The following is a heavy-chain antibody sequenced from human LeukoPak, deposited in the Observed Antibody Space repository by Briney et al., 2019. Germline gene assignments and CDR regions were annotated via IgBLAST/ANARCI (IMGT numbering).Heavy chain of an antibody. CDR2: IIPILVIA. J-gene: IGHJ4*02. CDR1: GGTFSSYT. Sequence: SVKVSCKASGGTFSSYTISWVRQAPGQGLEWMGRIIPILVIANYAQKFQGRVTITADKSTSTAYMELSSLRSEDTAVYYCARLWIQLWSPFDYWGQGTLVTVSS. CDR3: ARLWIQLWSPFDY. V-gene: IGHV1-69*02. D-gene: IGHD5-18*01.